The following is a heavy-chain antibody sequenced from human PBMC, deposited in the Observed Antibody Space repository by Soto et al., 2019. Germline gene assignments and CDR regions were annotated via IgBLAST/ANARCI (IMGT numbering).Heavy chain of an antibody. CDR2: ITGSGSTT. V-gene: IGHV3-23*01. CDR1: GFTFSSYA. CDR3: ARRGGALGY. J-gene: IGHJ4*02. Sequence: GGSLRLSCAASGFTFSSYAMSWVRQAPGKGLEWVSVITGSGSTTYYAESVKGRFTIYRDNSKNTLYLQMNSLRAEDTAVYYCARRGGALGYWGQGTLVTVSS. D-gene: IGHD3-16*01.